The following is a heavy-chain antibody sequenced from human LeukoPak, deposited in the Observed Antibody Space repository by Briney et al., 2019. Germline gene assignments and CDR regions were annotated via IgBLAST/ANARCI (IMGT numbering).Heavy chain of an antibody. CDR3: ARLFRDDYVWGSYRYPTYYFDY. CDR2: IYPGDSDT. CDR1: GCSFTSFW. D-gene: IGHD3-16*02. V-gene: IGHV5-51*01. J-gene: IGHJ4*02. Sequence: GESLKISCKGSGCSFTSFWIGWVRQMPGKGLGWMGIIYPGDSDTRYSPSFQGQVTISADKSISTAYLQWSSLKASDTAMYYCARLFRDDYVWGSYRYPTYYFDYWGQGTLVTVSS.